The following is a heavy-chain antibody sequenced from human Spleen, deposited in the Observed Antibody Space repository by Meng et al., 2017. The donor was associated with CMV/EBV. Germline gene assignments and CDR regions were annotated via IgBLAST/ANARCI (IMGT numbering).Heavy chain of an antibody. Sequence: GGSISSSNWWSRVRQPSGKGLEWIGEIYHSGSTNYNPSLKSRVTISVDKSKNQFSLKLSSVTAADTAVYYCASTRDIVVVPAAAFDYWGQGTLVTVSS. CDR2: IYHSGST. D-gene: IGHD2-2*01. J-gene: IGHJ4*02. CDR3: ASTRDIVVVPAAAFDY. V-gene: IGHV4-4*02. CDR1: GGSISSSNW.